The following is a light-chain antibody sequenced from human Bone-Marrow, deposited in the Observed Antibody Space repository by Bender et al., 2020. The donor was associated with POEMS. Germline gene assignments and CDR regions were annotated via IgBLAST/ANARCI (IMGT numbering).Light chain of an antibody. CDR2: NNR. J-gene: IGLJ3*02. CDR3: ATWDDSLNGWV. CDR1: SSKFGSYP. V-gene: IGLV1-44*01. Sequence: QSALTQPPAASGTPGQRVTISCSGSSSKFGSYPVNWYQQLPGAAPKLVIFNNRQRPSGVPDRFSGSNSCTSASLAISGLLSDDEDDFYCATWDDSLNGWVFGGGTKLPVL.